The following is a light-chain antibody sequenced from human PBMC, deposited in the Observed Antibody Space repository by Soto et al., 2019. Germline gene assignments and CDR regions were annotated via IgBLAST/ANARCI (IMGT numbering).Light chain of an antibody. CDR3: CSYAGSSTFHVV. J-gene: IGLJ2*01. CDR1: SSDVGSYNL. Sequence: QSALTQPASVSGSPGQSITISCTGTSSDVGSYNLVSWYQQHPGKAPKLMIYEGSKRHPGVSNRLSGSKSGNTASLTISGLQAEEEADYSCCSYAGSSTFHVVFGGGTKLTFL. CDR2: EGS. V-gene: IGLV2-23*03.